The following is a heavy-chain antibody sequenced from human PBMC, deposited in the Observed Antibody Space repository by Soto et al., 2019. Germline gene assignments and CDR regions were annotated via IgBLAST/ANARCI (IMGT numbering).Heavy chain of an antibody. V-gene: IGHV3-30-3*01. Sequence: GGSLRLSCAASGFTFSSYAMHWVRQAPGKGLEWVAVISYDGSNKYYADSVKGRFTISRDNSKNTLYLQMNSLRAEDTAVYYCARDTPAIVVVVAVTPYYYGMDVWGQGTTVTVSS. J-gene: IGHJ6*02. CDR2: ISYDGSNK. CDR1: GFTFSSYA. CDR3: ARDTPAIVVVVAVTPYYYGMDV. D-gene: IGHD2-15*01.